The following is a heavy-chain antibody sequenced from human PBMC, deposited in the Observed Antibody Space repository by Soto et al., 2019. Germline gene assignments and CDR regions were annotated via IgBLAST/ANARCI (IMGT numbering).Heavy chain of an antibody. CDR3: ARPDCGSTSCPPRH. Sequence: ASVKVSCKASGYTFTGYYMHWVRQAPGQGLEWMGWINPNSGGTNYAQKFQGWVTMTRDTSISTAYMELSRLRSDDTAVYYCARPDCGSTSCPPRHWGQGTLVTVS. V-gene: IGHV1-2*04. D-gene: IGHD2-2*01. CDR2: INPNSGGT. CDR1: GYTFTGYY. J-gene: IGHJ4*02.